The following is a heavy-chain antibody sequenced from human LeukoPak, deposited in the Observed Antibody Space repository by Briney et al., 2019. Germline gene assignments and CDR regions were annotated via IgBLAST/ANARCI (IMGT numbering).Heavy chain of an antibody. V-gene: IGHV3-23*01. CDR3: AKERNSYSSGSFDY. CDR2: VSGSGGST. Sequence: GGSLRLSCAASGFTFSTYAMSWVRQAPGKGLEWVSAVSGSGGSTYSADSVKGRFTISRDNSKNTLFLQMNSLRAEDTAVYYCAKERNSYSSGSFDYWGQGTLVTVSS. J-gene: IGHJ4*02. D-gene: IGHD6-19*01. CDR1: GFTFSTYA.